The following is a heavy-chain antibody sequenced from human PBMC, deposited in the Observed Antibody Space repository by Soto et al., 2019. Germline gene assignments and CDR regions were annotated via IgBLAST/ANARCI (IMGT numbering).Heavy chain of an antibody. Sequence: QVQLQESGSGLVKPSQTLSVTCGVSGASMSSGGHSWSWIRQSPGEGLEWIGCIYATGKTYYNPSLKSPVTISVDTSKNQFSLNVTSVTAADTAVYYCARAPPGPSPRWDVWGQGTTVTVSS. CDR3: ARAPPGPSPRWDV. CDR2: IYATGKT. CDR1: GASMSSGGHS. D-gene: IGHD3-10*01. V-gene: IGHV4-30-2*06. J-gene: IGHJ6*02.